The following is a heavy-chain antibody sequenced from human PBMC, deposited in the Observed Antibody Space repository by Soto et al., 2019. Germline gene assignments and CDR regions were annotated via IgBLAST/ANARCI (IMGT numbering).Heavy chain of an antibody. CDR1: GFTFSSYS. Sequence: GGSLRLSCAASGFTFSSYSMNWVRQAPGKGLEWVSYISSSGSTIYYADSVKGRFTISRDNAKNSLYLQMNSLRAEDTAVYYCARAFRDGYECLDYWGQGTLVTVSS. J-gene: IGHJ4*02. CDR2: ISSSGSTI. CDR3: ARAFRDGYECLDY. D-gene: IGHD5-12*01. V-gene: IGHV3-48*04.